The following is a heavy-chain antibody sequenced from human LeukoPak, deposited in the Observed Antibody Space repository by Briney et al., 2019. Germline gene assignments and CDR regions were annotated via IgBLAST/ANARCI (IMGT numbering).Heavy chain of an antibody. Sequence: PGGSLRLSCAASGFTFSSYSMNWVRQAPGKGLEWVSYISSSSSTIYYADSVKGRFTISRDNAKNSLYLQMNSLRAEDTAVYYCARGGCSSTSCYKGAFDMWGHGTVVTVSS. D-gene: IGHD2-2*02. J-gene: IGHJ3*02. V-gene: IGHV3-48*04. CDR1: GFTFSSYS. CDR2: ISSSSSTI. CDR3: ARGGCSSTSCYKGAFDM.